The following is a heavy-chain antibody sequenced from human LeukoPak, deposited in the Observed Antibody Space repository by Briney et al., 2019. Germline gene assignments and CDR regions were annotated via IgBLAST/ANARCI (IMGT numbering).Heavy chain of an antibody. V-gene: IGHV3-7*01. D-gene: IGHD2-21*01. CDR1: GFNFKTSGFNFKTSW. Sequence: GGSLRLSCSVSGFNFKTSGFNFKTSWMTWIRQAPGKGLEWVANISPDGSDQLYVDSVKGRFTISRDSAKSTLYLQMNSLRAEDTAVYYCLTIVETDIDAFDIWGQGAKVTVSS. CDR2: ISPDGSDQ. J-gene: IGHJ3*02. CDR3: LTIVETDIDAFDI.